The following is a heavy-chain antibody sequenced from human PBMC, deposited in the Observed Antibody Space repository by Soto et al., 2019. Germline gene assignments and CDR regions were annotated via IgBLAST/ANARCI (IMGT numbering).Heavy chain of an antibody. CDR1: GFTFTSYG. D-gene: IGHD3-22*01. CDR3: AKDLRTQGNLYHHSDYFLPSDP. V-gene: IGHV3-30*18. CDR2: ISYDGINR. J-gene: IGHJ5*02. Sequence: PGGSLRLSCAASGFTFTSYGMHWVRQAPGKGLEWVAVISYDGINRYYADSVKGRFTISRDNSKNTLYLQMNSLRAEDTAMYYCAKDLRTQGNLYHHSDYFLPSDPWGQGTLVTVSS.